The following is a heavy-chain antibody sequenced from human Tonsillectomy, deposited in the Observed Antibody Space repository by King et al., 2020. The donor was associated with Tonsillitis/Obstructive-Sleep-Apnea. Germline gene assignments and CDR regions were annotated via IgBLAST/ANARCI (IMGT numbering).Heavy chain of an antibody. CDR1: GFTFSTYE. D-gene: IGHD2-21*01. J-gene: IGHJ4*02. CDR2: ISNSGTTI. CDR3: HAPYYPNDH. V-gene: IGHV3-48*03. Sequence: VQLVESGGGLVQRGGSLRLSCTASGFTFSTYEMNWVRQAPGKGLEWVSYISNSGTTIYYADSVKGRFTISRDNAENSLSLQMNNLRAEDTAVYYCHAPYYPNDHWGQGTLVTVSS.